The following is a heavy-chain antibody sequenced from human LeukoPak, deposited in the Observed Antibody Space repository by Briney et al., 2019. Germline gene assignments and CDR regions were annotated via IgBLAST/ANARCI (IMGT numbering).Heavy chain of an antibody. D-gene: IGHD3-10*01. Sequence: GGSLRLSCAASGFTFSGSAMHWVRQASGKGLEWVGRIRSKANSYATAYAASVKGRFTISRDDSKNTAYLQMNSLKTEDTAVYHCTPAGGSGSYSGYWGQGTLVTVSS. CDR1: GFTFSGSA. J-gene: IGHJ4*02. V-gene: IGHV3-73*01. CDR2: IRSKANSYAT. CDR3: TPAGGSGSYSGY.